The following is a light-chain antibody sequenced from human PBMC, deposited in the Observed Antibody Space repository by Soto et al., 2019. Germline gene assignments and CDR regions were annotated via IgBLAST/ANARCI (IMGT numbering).Light chain of an antibody. CDR3: QQYHTSSIT. CDR1: QTISSW. J-gene: IGKJ5*01. CDR2: DAS. Sequence: DIQMTQTPSPLSASVGARVPITCRASQTISSWLAWYQQKPGKAPNLLIYDASTLERGVRSRFSGTGSGTEFTLTIHRLQPDDVATNYCQQYHTSSITFGQGARVEIK. V-gene: IGKV1-5*01.